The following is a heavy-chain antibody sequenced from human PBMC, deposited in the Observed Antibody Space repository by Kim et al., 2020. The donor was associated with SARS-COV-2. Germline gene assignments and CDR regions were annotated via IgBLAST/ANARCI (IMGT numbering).Heavy chain of an antibody. CDR2: GNT. J-gene: IGHJ4*02. CDR3: ARGVATIAY. Sequence: GNTGYAQKFQGRVTRTRNTSISTAYMELSSLRSEDTAVYYCARGVATIAYWGQGTLVTVSS. D-gene: IGHD5-12*01. V-gene: IGHV1-8*01.